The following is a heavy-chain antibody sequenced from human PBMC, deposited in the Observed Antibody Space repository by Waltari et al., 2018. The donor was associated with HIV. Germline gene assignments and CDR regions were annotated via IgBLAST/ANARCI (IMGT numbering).Heavy chain of an antibody. CDR3: ARDAPPYCSGGNCYGDY. CDR1: GYTFTSYG. J-gene: IGHJ4*02. D-gene: IGHD2-15*01. V-gene: IGHV1-18*01. Sequence: QVQLVQSGAEVKKPGASVKVSCKASGYTFTSYGISWVRQAPGQGLEWMGWSRTYKGKTKTAQKLQGRVTMTTDTSTSTAYMELRSLRSDDTAVYYCARDAPPYCSGGNCYGDYWGQGTLVTVST. CDR2: SRTYKGKT.